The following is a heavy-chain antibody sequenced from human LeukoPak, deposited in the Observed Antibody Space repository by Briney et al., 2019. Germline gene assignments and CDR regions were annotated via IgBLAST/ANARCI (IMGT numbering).Heavy chain of an antibody. CDR2: INHSGST. V-gene: IGHV4-34*01. Sequence: PSETLSLTCAVYGGSFSGYYWSWIRQPPGKELEWIGEINHSGSTNYNPSLKSRVTISVDTSKNQFSLKLSSVTAADTAVYYCARCGPYSSSSGIDYWGQGTLVTVSS. D-gene: IGHD6-6*01. J-gene: IGHJ4*02. CDR1: GGSFSGYY. CDR3: ARCGPYSSSSGIDY.